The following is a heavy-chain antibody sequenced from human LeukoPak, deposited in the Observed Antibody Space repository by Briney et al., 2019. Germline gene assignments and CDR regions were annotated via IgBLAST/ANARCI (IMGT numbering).Heavy chain of an antibody. J-gene: IGHJ4*02. CDR3: ARDLSGITGYTYGRGIDY. CDR2: IKKDGSEK. D-gene: IGHD5-18*01. CDR1: GFTFSSHR. V-gene: IGHV3-7*01. Sequence: GGSLRLSCAASGFTFSSHRMSWVRQAPGKGLEWVANIKKDGSEKYYVDSVKGRFTISRDNAKTSLYQQMNSLRAEDTAVYYCARDLSGITGYTYGRGIDYWGQGTLVTVSS.